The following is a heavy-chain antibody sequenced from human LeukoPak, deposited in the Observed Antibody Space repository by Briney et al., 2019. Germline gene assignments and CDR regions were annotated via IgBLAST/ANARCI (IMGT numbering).Heavy chain of an antibody. V-gene: IGHV4-34*01. Sequence: SETLSLTCAVYGGSFSGYYWSWIRQPPGKGLEWIGEINHSGSTNYNPSLKSRVTISVDTSKNQFSLKLSSVTAADTAVYYCASHPRITMVRGVLRYSWFDPWGQGTLVTVSS. CDR2: INHSGST. D-gene: IGHD3-10*01. CDR1: GGSFSGYY. J-gene: IGHJ5*02. CDR3: ASHPRITMVRGVLRYSWFDP.